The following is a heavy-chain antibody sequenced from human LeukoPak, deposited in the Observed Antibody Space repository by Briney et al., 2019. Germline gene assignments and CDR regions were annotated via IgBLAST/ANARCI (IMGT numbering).Heavy chain of an antibody. J-gene: IGHJ4*02. CDR3: ARDRGYYDRSGYSLLDY. V-gene: IGHV3-48*02. CDR2: ISGSSSAI. Sequence: GGSLRLSCAASGFTFSSYSMNWARQAPGKGLEWLSYISGSSSAIFYADSVKGRFTISRDNAKNSLYLQMNSLRDEDTAVYYCARDRGYYDRSGYSLLDYWGQGTLVTVFS. CDR1: GFTFSSYS. D-gene: IGHD3-22*01.